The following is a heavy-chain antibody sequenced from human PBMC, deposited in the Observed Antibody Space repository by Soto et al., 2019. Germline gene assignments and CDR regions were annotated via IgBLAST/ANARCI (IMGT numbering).Heavy chain of an antibody. D-gene: IGHD3-22*01. CDR2: MYPDDSDI. Sequence: PGESLKISCKASGYSFSFYWIGWVRQMPGKGLEWMAIMYPDDSDIRYSPSFEAHVTISADKSTSTAFLQWSSLKASDTAMYYCATSYVYDFENSNYYRDAFDIWGPGTLVTVSS. CDR3: ATSYVYDFENSNYYRDAFDI. V-gene: IGHV5-51*01. CDR1: GYSFSFYW. J-gene: IGHJ3*02.